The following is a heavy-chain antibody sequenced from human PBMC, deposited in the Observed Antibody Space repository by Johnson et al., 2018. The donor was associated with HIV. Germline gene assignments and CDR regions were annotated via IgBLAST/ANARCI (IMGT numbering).Heavy chain of an antibody. V-gene: IGHV3-74*01. CDR1: GFTFSTYW. Sequence: VQLVESGGGLVQPGGSLRLSCAASGFTFSTYWMHWVRQPPGKGLVWVSRINTDGSATHYADSVKGRSTISRDNSKNTLYLQMNSLRAEDTAVYYCTRRSPYDAFDIWGQGTMVTVSS. CDR3: TRRSPYDAFDI. CDR2: INTDGSAT. J-gene: IGHJ3*02.